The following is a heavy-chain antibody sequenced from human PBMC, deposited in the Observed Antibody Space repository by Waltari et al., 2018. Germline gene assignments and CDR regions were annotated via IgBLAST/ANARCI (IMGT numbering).Heavy chain of an antibody. CDR1: GGTFSSYA. D-gene: IGHD5-12*01. CDR3: ARPTSSVATPFNWYFDL. V-gene: IGHV1-69*04. Sequence: QVQLVQSGAEVKKPGSSVKVSCKASGGTFSSYALRWVRTAPGQGLEWMGGIIPILGIANYAQKFQGRVTITADESTSTAYMELSSLRSEDTAVYYCARPTSSVATPFNWYFDLWGRGTLVTVSS. CDR2: IIPILGIA. J-gene: IGHJ2*01.